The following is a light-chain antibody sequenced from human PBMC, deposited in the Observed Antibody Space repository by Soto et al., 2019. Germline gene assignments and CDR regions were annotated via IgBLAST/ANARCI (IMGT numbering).Light chain of an antibody. CDR2: GAS. CDR1: QSVSSN. V-gene: IGKV3-15*01. J-gene: IGKJ5*01. CDR3: QQYNNRPPVT. Sequence: EIVMTQSPATLSVSPGERVTLSCRASQSVSSNLAWYQQKSGQAPRLLIYGASTRATGIPARFSGSGSGTEFTFTISSLQSEDFAIYYCQQYNNRPPVTFGQGTRLEIK.